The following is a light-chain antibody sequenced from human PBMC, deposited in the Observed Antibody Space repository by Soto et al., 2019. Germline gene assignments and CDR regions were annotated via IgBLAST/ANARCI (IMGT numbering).Light chain of an antibody. Sequence: EIVLTQSPGTLSLSPGERATLSCRASQSVSSSYLAWYQQKPGQAPRLLIYGASSRATGIPDRFNGSGSGRDFTLTISRLEPQDFSVYYCQQYGSSLRFTFGPGTKVDIK. CDR1: QSVSSSY. J-gene: IGKJ3*01. V-gene: IGKV3-20*01. CDR2: GAS. CDR3: QQYGSSLRFT.